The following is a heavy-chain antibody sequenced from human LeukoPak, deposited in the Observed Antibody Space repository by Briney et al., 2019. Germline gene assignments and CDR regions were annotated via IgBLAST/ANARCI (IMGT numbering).Heavy chain of an antibody. CDR2: IYSGGST. D-gene: IGHD3-22*01. J-gene: IGHJ4*02. V-gene: IGHV3-66*01. Sequence: GGSLRLSCAASGFTVSSNYMSWGRQAPGKGLEWVSVIYSGGSTYYADSVKGRFTISRDNSKNTLYLQMNSLRAEDTAVYYCARGGYYYDSADYFDYWGQGTLVTVSS. CDR3: ARGGYYYDSADYFDY. CDR1: GFTVSSNY.